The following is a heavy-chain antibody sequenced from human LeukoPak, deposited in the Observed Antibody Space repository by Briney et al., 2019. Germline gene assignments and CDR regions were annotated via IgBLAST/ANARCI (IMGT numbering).Heavy chain of an antibody. CDR1: GFTVSSNY. V-gene: IGHV3-66*01. D-gene: IGHD3-9*01. CDR3: ARDSDILASDAFDI. Sequence: GGSLRLSCAASGFTVSSNYMTWVGQAPGKGLEWVSVIYSGGTTYYADSVKGRFTISRDNSKNTLYLQMNTLRAEDTAVYYCARDSDILASDAFDIWGQGTMVTVSS. J-gene: IGHJ3*02. CDR2: IYSGGTT.